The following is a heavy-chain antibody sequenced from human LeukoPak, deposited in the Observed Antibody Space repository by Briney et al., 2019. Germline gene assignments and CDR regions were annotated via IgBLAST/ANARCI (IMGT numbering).Heavy chain of an antibody. CDR1: GGSISSGSYY. CDR2: IYTSGST. V-gene: IGHV4-61*02. Sequence: SQTLSLTCTVSGGSISSGSYYWSWIRQPAGKGLEWIGRIYTSGSTNYNPSLKSRVTISVDASKNQFSLKLSSVTAADTAVCYCARSHDYTTEFDPWGQGTLVTVSS. CDR3: ARSHDYTTEFDP. D-gene: IGHD4-11*01. J-gene: IGHJ5*02.